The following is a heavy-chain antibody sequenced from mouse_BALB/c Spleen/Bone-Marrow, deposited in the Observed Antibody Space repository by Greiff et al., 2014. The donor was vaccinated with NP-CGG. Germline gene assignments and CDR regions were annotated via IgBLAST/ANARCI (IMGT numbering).Heavy chain of an antibody. Sequence: QVQLQQPGAELVRPGTAVNVSCKASGYAFTNYLIEWVKQRPGQGLEWIGVINPGSGGANCNEKFKGKATLTADKSSSTAYMQLSSLTSDDSAVYFCARFGRYYFDYWGQGTTLTVSS. CDR2: INPGSGGA. V-gene: IGHV1-54*01. J-gene: IGHJ2*01. CDR1: GYAFTNYL. CDR3: ARFGRYYFDY.